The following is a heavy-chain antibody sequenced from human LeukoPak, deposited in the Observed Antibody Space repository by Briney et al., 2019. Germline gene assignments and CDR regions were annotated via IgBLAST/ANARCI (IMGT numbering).Heavy chain of an antibody. V-gene: IGHV3-21*01. CDR2: ISSSSSYI. Sequence: GGSLRLSCAASGFTFSSYSMNWVRQAPGKGLEWVSSISSSSSYIYYADSVKGRFTISRDNAKNSLYLQMNSLRVEDTAVYYCARVGREVPATLTNWFDPWGQGTLVTVSS. J-gene: IGHJ5*02. CDR1: GFTFSSYS. D-gene: IGHD2-2*01. CDR3: ARVGREVPATLTNWFDP.